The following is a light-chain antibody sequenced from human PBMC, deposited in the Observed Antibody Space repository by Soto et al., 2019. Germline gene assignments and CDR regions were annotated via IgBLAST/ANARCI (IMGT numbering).Light chain of an antibody. Sequence: EIVMTQSPVTLSVSPGERVTLSCRASQSVSSNLAWYQQKPGQAPRLLIYDTSTRATGIPARFSGSGSGTEFTLTISSLQSEDFAVYYCQQYSNWPPITFGQGTRLEIK. J-gene: IGKJ5*01. V-gene: IGKV3-15*01. CDR1: QSVSSN. CDR2: DTS. CDR3: QQYSNWPPIT.